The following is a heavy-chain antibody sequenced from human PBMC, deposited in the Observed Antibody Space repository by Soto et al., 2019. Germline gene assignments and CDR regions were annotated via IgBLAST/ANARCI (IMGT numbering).Heavy chain of an antibody. Sequence: QPGGSLRLSCAASGFAFSTYAMNWVRQAPGKGLEWVSAVSGSGDSTYYADSVKGRFTISRDNSKNTLYLQMNSLRAEDTAVYYCAKEGQLWGAYFDYWGQGTLVTVSS. CDR3: AKEGQLWGAYFDY. D-gene: IGHD5-18*01. CDR2: VSGSGDST. J-gene: IGHJ4*02. CDR1: GFAFSTYA. V-gene: IGHV3-23*01.